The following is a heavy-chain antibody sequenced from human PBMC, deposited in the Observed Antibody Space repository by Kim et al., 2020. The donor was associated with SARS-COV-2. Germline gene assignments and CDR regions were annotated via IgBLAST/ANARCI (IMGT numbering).Heavy chain of an antibody. CDR3: ARAYSSGWAYFDY. J-gene: IGHJ4*02. V-gene: IGHV3-21*01. Sequence: YAESVKGRFPITRDNAKNSLYLQMNSLRAEDTAVYYCARAYSSGWAYFDYWGQGTLVTVSS. D-gene: IGHD6-19*01.